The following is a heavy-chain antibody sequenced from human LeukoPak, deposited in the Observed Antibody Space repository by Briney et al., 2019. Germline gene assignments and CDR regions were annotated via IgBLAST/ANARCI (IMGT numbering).Heavy chain of an antibody. CDR1: GYSISSGYY. V-gene: IGHV4-38-2*02. CDR2: IYHSGST. CDR3: ASSGILRGFWFDP. J-gene: IGHJ5*02. D-gene: IGHD5-12*01. Sequence: PSETLSLTCTVSGYSISSGYYWGWIRQPPGKGLEWIGSIYHSGSTYYNPSLKSRVTISIDTSKNQFSLKLSSVTAADTAVYYCASSGILRGFWFDPWGQGTLVTVSS.